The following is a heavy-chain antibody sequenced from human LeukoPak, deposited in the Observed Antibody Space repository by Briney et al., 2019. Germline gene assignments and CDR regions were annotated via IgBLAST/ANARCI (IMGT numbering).Heavy chain of an antibody. Sequence: AASVKVSCRTPGGTFSSYATTWVRQPPEQGLGWMGGVIPICGTANYAQKFQGRVTITADESTSTAYMELSSLRSEDTAVYYCAREVMDNLRFDYWGQGTLVTVSS. CDR2: VIPICGTA. J-gene: IGHJ4*02. CDR1: GGTFSSYA. D-gene: IGHD1-14*01. CDR3: AREVMDNLRFDY. V-gene: IGHV1-69*13.